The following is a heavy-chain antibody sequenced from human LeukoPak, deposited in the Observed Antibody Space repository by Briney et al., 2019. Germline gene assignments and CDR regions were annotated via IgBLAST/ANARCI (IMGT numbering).Heavy chain of an antibody. CDR3: ARRVTAAAGYFQH. CDR1: GGSISSYY. V-gene: IGHV4-59*12. CDR2: IYYSGST. Sequence: KPSETLFLTCTVSGGSISSYYWSWIRQPPGKGLEWIGYIYYSGSTNYNPSLKSRVTISVDTSKNQFSLKLSSVTAADTAVYYCARRVTAAAGYFQHWGQGTLVTVSS. D-gene: IGHD6-13*01. J-gene: IGHJ1*01.